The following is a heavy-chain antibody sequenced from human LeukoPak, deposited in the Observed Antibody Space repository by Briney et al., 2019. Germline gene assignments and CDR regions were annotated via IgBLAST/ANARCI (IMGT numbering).Heavy chain of an antibody. Sequence: GGSLRLSCAASGFTFRGFAISWVRGTPGPGLECCTGISGSGDNTLYADSVKGRFTISRDNSKNTLYLEMNSLRAEDTAIYYCAKMKGHPLPKYYMDVWGQGTTVTVSS. V-gene: IGHV3-23*01. J-gene: IGHJ6*01. CDR3: AKMKGHPLPKYYMDV. D-gene: IGHD1-26*01. CDR2: ISGSGDNT. CDR1: GFTFRGFA.